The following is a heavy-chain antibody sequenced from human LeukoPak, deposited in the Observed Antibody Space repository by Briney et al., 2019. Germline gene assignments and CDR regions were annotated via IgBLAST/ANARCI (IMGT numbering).Heavy chain of an antibody. CDR1: GGSISSGSYY. Sequence: PSETLSLTWTVSGGSISSGSYYWSWIRQPAGKGLEWIGRIYTSGSTNYNPSLKSRVTISVDTSKNQFSLKLSSVTAADTAVYYCARDHRAVADLDAFDIWGQGTMVTVSS. V-gene: IGHV4-61*02. CDR2: IYTSGST. J-gene: IGHJ3*02. CDR3: ARDHRAVADLDAFDI. D-gene: IGHD6-19*01.